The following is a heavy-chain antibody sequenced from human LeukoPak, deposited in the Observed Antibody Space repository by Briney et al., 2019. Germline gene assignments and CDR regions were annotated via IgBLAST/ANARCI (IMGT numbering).Heavy chain of an antibody. CDR2: ISGSGGST. CDR3: AKDQLNRFCSGGSCSITHDY. J-gene: IGHJ4*02. CDR1: GFTVSTYG. V-gene: IGHV3-23*01. D-gene: IGHD2-15*01. Sequence: PGGSLRLSCAASGFTVSTYGMSWVRQAPGKGLEWVSTISGSGGSTYYADSVKGRFTISRDNSKNTLYLQMNSLRAEDTAIYYCAKDQLNRFCSGGSCSITHDYWGQGTLVTVSS.